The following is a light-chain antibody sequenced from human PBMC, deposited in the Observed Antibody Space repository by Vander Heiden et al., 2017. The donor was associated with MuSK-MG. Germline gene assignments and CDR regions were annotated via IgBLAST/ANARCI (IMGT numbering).Light chain of an antibody. CDR3: AKWADRLSAWV. J-gene: IGLJ3*02. Sequence: QSVLTQTPSVSGAPRQRVTISCFGSDSNIGKNAVNWYQQLPGTAPKRRIHLDDLLPAGVSDRFSGEKAGTSAYLEITGLQSEDEADDYCAKWADRLSAWVFGGGTKLTVV. CDR2: LDD. V-gene: IGLV1-36*01. CDR1: DSNIGKNA.